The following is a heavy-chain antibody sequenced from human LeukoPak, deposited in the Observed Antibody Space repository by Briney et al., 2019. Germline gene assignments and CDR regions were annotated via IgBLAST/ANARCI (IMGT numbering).Heavy chain of an antibody. J-gene: IGHJ5*02. CDR3: ARVGNSGYCTGYWASWFDP. CDR1: GFTVSSNY. D-gene: IGHD2-8*02. CDR2: IYSGGST. Sequence: GGSLRLSCAASGFTVSSNYMSWVRQAPGKGLEWVSVIYSGGSTYYADSVKGRFTIPRDNSKNTLYLQMNSLRAEDTAVYYCARVGNSGYCTGYWASWFDPWGQGTLVTVSS. V-gene: IGHV3-53*01.